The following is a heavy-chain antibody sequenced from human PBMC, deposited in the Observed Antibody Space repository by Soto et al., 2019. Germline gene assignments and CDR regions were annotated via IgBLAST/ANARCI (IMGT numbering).Heavy chain of an antibody. Sequence: QVPLVQSGAEVKKPGSSVTVSCKASGGTFSSYAIHWVRQAPGQGLEWMGGIIPMYGPAKYAQRFQGRVTIPADEPTTTVYMELTSLTSQDTAVYYCARVTSMVRGVIDNWFDPWGHGTLVTVSS. D-gene: IGHD3-10*01. CDR2: IIPMYGPA. J-gene: IGHJ5*02. V-gene: IGHV1-69*01. CDR1: GGTFSSYA. CDR3: ARVTSMVRGVIDNWFDP.